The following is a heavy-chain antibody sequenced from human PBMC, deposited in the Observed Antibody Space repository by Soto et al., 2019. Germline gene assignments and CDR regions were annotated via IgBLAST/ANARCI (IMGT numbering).Heavy chain of an antibody. V-gene: IGHV4-34*01. CDR3: ARDRGLDP. Sequence: SETLSLTCAVYGGSFSGYYWSWIRQPPGKGLEWIGEINHSGSTNYNPSLKSRVTISVDTSKNQFSLKLSSVTAADTAVYYCARDRGLDPWGQGTLVTVSS. CDR2: INHSGST. D-gene: IGHD5-12*01. J-gene: IGHJ5*02. CDR1: GGSFSGYY.